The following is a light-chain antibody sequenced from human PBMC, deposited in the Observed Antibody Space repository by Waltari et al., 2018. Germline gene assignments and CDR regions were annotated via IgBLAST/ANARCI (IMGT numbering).Light chain of an antibody. Sequence: EIVMTQSPATLSVSPGDGAALSCRASQVVRTNVAWYQQKPGQTPGLLIYGASTRATGTPARFSGSGSATEFTLTISSLQSEDFAVYFCQQYNDWPLTFGGGTKVEI. V-gene: IGKV3-15*01. J-gene: IGKJ4*01. CDR1: QVVRTN. CDR3: QQYNDWPLT. CDR2: GAS.